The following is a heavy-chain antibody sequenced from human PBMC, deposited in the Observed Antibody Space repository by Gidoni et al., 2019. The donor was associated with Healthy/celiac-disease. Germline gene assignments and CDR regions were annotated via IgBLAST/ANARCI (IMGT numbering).Heavy chain of an antibody. CDR1: GGSISSYY. CDR3: ARGVQRWLQSFGMDV. CDR2: IYTSGST. D-gene: IGHD5-12*01. Sequence: QVQLQESGPGLVKPSETLSLTCTVSGGSISSYYWSWVRQPAGKGWQWIGRIYTSGSTTYNPSLKSRVTMSVDTSKNQFSLKLSSVTAADTAVYYCARGVQRWLQSFGMDVWGQGTTVTVSS. V-gene: IGHV4-4*07. J-gene: IGHJ6*02.